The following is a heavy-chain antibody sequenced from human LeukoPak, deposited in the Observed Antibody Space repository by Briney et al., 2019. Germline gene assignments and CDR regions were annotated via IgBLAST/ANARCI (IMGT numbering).Heavy chain of an antibody. V-gene: IGHV3-23*01. CDR1: GFTFSNYA. CDR2: ILGSGGTT. CDR3: AKGDGWGSSYYFDC. D-gene: IGHD3-10*01. Sequence: GGSLRLSCAASGFTFSNYAMSWVRQAPGKGLEWVSAILGSGGTTYYADSVKGRFTISRDNSMNTLYLQMDSLSVEDAAVYYCAKGDGWGSSYYFDCWGQGTLVTVSS. J-gene: IGHJ4*02.